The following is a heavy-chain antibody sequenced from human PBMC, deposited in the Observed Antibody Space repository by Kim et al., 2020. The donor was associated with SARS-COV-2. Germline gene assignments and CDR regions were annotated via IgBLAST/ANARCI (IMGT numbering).Heavy chain of an antibody. CDR3: AXXXTXXXGVXXXYG. CDR2: IIXILGIA. Sequence: SVKVSCKASGGTFSSYAISWVRQAPGQGLEXXGRIIXILGIANYAQKFQGRVTXXXDXXXSTXXXELXSLRSXXTAVXXCAXXXTXXXGVXXXYG. CDR1: GGTFSSYA. D-gene: IGHD3-10*01. J-gene: IGHJ6*01. V-gene: IGHV1-69*04.